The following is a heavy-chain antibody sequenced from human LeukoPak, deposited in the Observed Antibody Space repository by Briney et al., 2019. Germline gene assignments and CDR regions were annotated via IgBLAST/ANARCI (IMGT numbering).Heavy chain of an antibody. CDR2: INSGGNTI. D-gene: IGHD5-24*01. V-gene: IGHV3-48*03. CDR3: ARGGYISY. J-gene: IGHJ4*02. CDR1: GFTFSSYE. Sequence: GGSLRLSCAASGFTFSSYEMNWVRQAPGKGLEWVSYINSGGNTIYYADSVKGRFTISRDNAKNSLYLQMNSLRAEDTAVYYCARGGYISYWGQGTLVTVSS.